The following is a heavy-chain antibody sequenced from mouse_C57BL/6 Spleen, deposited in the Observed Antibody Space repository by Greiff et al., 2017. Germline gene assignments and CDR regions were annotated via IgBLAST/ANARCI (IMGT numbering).Heavy chain of an antibody. Sequence: EVKLLESGGGLVKPGGSLKLSCAASGFTFSDYGMHWVRQAPEKGLEWVAYISSGSSTIYYADTVKGRFTISRDNAKNTLFLQMTSLRSEDTAMYYCARNDDWYFDVWGTGTTVTVSS. D-gene: IGHD2-3*01. J-gene: IGHJ1*03. V-gene: IGHV5-17*01. CDR3: ARNDDWYFDV. CDR2: ISSGSSTI. CDR1: GFTFSDYG.